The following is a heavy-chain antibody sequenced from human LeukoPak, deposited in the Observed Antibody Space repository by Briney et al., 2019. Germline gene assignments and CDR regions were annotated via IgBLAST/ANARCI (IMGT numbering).Heavy chain of an antibody. CDR3: AGGIAAALV. V-gene: IGHV3-7*01. J-gene: IGHJ4*02. CDR1: AFTFSSYW. Sequence: PGGSLRLSCAASAFTFSSYWMSWVRQAPGMGLEWVANIKQDGSEKYYVDSVKGRFTISRDNAKNSLYLQMNSLRVEDTAVYYCAGGIAAALVWGQGTLVTVSS. D-gene: IGHD6-25*01. CDR2: IKQDGSEK.